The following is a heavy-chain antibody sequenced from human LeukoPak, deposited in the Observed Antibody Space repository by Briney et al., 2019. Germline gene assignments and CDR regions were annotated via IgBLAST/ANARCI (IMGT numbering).Heavy chain of an antibody. D-gene: IGHD2-15*01. V-gene: IGHV1-69*13. J-gene: IGHJ6*04. CDR2: IIPIFGTA. CDR1: GGTFSSYA. Sequence: RRASVKVSCKASGGTFSSYAISWVRQAPGQGLEWMGGIIPIFGTANYAQKFQGRVPITADESTSTAYMELSSLRSEDTAVYYCASQGSRYCSGGSCYPSRHYYYYYGMDVWGKGTTVTVSS. CDR3: ASQGSRYCSGGSCYPSRHYYYYYGMDV.